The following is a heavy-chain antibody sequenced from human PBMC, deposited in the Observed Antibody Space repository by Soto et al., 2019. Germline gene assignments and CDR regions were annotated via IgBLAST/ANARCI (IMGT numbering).Heavy chain of an antibody. CDR1: GFTISSYA. CDR2: ISGSGDST. J-gene: IGHJ1*01. Sequence: GGSLRLSCAASGFTISSYAMSWVRQAPGKGLEWVSGISGSGDSTYYADSVKGRFTISRDNSKNTLYLQMNSLRAEDTAVYYCAKGVPGIAVAGTGYFQHWGQGT. D-gene: IGHD6-19*01. CDR3: AKGVPGIAVAGTGYFQH. V-gene: IGHV3-23*01.